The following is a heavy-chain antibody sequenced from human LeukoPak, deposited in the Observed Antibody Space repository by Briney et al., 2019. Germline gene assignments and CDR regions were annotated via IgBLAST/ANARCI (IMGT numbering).Heavy chain of an antibody. CDR2: TYYSGST. CDR3: ARRPGGDRYYFNY. Sequence: SETLSLTCTVSGGSISGSSSYCGWIRQPPGKGLEWIASTYYSGSTYYNPSLKSRVTISVDTSKNQFSLRLSSVTAADTAVYYCARRPGGDRYYFNYWGQGTLVTVSS. J-gene: IGHJ4*02. V-gene: IGHV4-39*01. D-gene: IGHD2-21*02. CDR1: GGSISGSSSY.